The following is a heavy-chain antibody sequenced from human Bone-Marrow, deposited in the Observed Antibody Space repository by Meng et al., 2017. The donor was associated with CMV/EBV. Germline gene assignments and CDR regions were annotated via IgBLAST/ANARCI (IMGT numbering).Heavy chain of an antibody. CDR2: IRSKPNNYAT. Sequence: GESLKISCAASGFTFSGSAVHWVRQASGKGLEWVGHIRSKPNNYATTYAASVKGRFTISRDDSKNTAYLQMNSLTTEDTAVYYCARERHVTEQQRGTGSFDYWGQGTLVTVSS. V-gene: IGHV3-73*01. CDR1: GFTFSGSA. D-gene: IGHD3-10*01. CDR3: ARERHVTEQQRGTGSFDY. J-gene: IGHJ4*02.